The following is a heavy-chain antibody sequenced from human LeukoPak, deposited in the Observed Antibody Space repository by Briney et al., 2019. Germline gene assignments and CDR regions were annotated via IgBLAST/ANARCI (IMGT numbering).Heavy chain of an antibody. CDR3: ARSGGNSGFDY. CDR2: IYTNGNT. CDR1: GGSISSYY. D-gene: IGHD4-23*01. J-gene: IGHJ4*02. V-gene: IGHV4-4*07. Sequence: SETLSLTCTVSGGSISSYYWSWIRQPAAKGLEWIGRIYTNGNTNYNASLNSRVTISVDNSKNQFSLNLSSVTAADTAVYYCARSGGNSGFDYWGQGTLVTVSS.